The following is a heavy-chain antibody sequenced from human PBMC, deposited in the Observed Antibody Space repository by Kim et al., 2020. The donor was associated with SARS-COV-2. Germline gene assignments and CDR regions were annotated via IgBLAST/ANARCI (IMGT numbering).Heavy chain of an antibody. CDR1: GFTFSNYA. D-gene: IGHD3-9*01. CDR2: SIGSAT. CDR3: AKTGQFEN. J-gene: IGHJ4*02. Sequence: GGSLRLSCVASGFTFSNYAMSWVRQAPGKGLEWVSSIGSATWYLDSVKGRFTISRDNSRNTVSLQMNSLRAEDTATYYCAKTGQFENWGQGTLVTVSS. V-gene: IGHV3-23*05.